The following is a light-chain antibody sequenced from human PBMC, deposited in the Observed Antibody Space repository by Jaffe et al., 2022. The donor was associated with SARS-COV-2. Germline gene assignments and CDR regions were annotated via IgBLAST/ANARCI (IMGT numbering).Light chain of an antibody. CDR3: SSYGGSNNLL. J-gene: IGLJ2*01. V-gene: IGLV2-8*01. CDR1: SRDVGGYNY. CDR2: EVS. Sequence: QSALTQPPSASGSPGQSVTISCTGTSRDVGGYNYVSWYQQHPGKAPKLMISEVSKRPSGVPDRFSGSKSGNTASLTVSGLQAEDEADYYCSSYGGSNNLLFGGGTKLTVL.